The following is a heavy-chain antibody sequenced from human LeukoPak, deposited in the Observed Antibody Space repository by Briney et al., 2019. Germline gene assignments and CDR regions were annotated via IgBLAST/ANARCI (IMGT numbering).Heavy chain of an antibody. V-gene: IGHV4-59*01. CDR3: ARQVVVGRYYGMDV. Sequence: LETLSLTCTVSGGSICSYYWSWIRQPPGKGLEWIGYIYYSGSTNYNPSLKSRVTISVDTSKNQFSLRLSSVTAADTAVYYCARQVVVGRYYGMDVWGQGTTVTVSS. D-gene: IGHD2-15*01. CDR2: IYYSGST. J-gene: IGHJ6*02. CDR1: GGSICSYY.